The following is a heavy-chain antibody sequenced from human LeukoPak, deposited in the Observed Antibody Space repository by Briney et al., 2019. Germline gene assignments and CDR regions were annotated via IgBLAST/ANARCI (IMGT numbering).Heavy chain of an antibody. Sequence: ASVKVSCKASGYTFTSYGISWVRQAPGQGLEWMGWISAYNGNTNYAQKLQGRVTMTTDTSTSTAYMELRSLRFDDTAVYYCARGGPFDHCSSTSCYDYWGQGTLVTVSS. J-gene: IGHJ4*02. CDR1: GYTFTSYG. CDR2: ISAYNGNT. CDR3: ARGGPFDHCSSTSCYDY. D-gene: IGHD2-2*01. V-gene: IGHV1-18*01.